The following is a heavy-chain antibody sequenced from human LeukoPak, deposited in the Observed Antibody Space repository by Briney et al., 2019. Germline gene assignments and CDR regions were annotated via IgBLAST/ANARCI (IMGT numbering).Heavy chain of an antibody. V-gene: IGHV4-34*01. J-gene: IGHJ4*02. CDR1: GGSFSGYY. Sequence: SETLSLTCAVYGGSFSGYYWSWIRQPPGKGLEWIGEINHSGSTNYNPSLKSRVTISVDTSKNQFSLKLSSVTAADTAVYYCARGLLNWGSYRHYFDYWGQGTLVTVSS. D-gene: IGHD3-16*02. CDR2: INHSGST. CDR3: ARGLLNWGSYRHYFDY.